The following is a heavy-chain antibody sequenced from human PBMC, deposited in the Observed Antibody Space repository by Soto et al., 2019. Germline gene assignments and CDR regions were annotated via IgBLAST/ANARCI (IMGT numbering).Heavy chain of an antibody. CDR2: MDPNSGST. Sequence: GASVKVSCKASGYTFTTYDINWVRQAPGQGLEWLGWMDPNSGSTGYAQNFQGRITMTRNISRNTAHMELSSLQSEDTAVYYCARVVAAFYYYYGMDVWGQGTTVTVSS. V-gene: IGHV1-8*01. CDR3: ARVVAAFYYYYGMDV. CDR1: GYTFTTYD. D-gene: IGHD2-15*01. J-gene: IGHJ6*02.